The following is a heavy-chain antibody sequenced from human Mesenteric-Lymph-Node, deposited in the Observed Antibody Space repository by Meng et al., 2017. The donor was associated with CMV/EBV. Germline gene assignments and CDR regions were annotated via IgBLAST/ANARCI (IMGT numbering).Heavy chain of an antibody. CDR1: GYTFTTYN. CDR3: ARGGSTVRGVIEL. D-gene: IGHD3-10*01. CDR2: INPSGGTT. J-gene: IGHJ4*02. V-gene: IGHV1-46*01. Sequence: CKASGYTFTTYNMHWVRQAPGQGLEWMGMINPSGGTTSYAQKFQGGVTMTRDTSTTTVYMELSSLRSEDTAVYYCARGGSTVRGVIELWGQGTLVTVSS.